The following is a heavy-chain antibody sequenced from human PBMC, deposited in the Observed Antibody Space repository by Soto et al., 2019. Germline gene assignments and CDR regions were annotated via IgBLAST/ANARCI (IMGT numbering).Heavy chain of an antibody. CDR2: IVVGSGNT. D-gene: IGHD2-15*01. J-gene: IGHJ4*02. V-gene: IGHV1-58*01. CDR1: GFTFTSSA. CDR3: AASRPTPATVFAPRL. Sequence: QIQLVQSGPEVKKPGTSVKVSCKASGFTFTSSAVQWVRQARGQRLEWIGWIVVGSGNTNYAQKFQERVTITRDMSTSTPYMARSILRSEDTAVYYGAASRPTPATVFAPRLWGKGTLVTVSS.